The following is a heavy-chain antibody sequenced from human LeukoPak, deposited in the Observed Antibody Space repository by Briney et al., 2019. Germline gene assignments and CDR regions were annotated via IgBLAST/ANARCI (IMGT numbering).Heavy chain of an antibody. D-gene: IGHD4-23*01. Sequence: GGSLRLSCAASGFTFSTYGMHWVRQAPGTGLEWVVNIKQDGSDEYYVDSVKGRFTISRDNTKNSLYLQMNSLRAEDTAVYYCARAVGWRDAFDIWGQGTMVTVSS. CDR3: ARAVGWRDAFDI. CDR2: IKQDGSDE. J-gene: IGHJ3*02. V-gene: IGHV3-7*03. CDR1: GFTFSTYG.